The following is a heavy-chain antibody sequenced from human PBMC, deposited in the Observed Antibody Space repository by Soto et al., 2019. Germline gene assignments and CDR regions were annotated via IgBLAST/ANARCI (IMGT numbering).Heavy chain of an antibody. Sequence: GSLRLSCAASGFSFSAYSMNWVRQAPGKGLEWIAYTSTSSTTKYYADSVRGRFSISRDNANDLLYLDMDKLRDEDTGIYYCAGSYSSGNWYFDYWGLGT. V-gene: IGHV3-48*02. D-gene: IGHD3-10*01. J-gene: IGHJ4*02. CDR2: TSTSSTTK. CDR3: AGSYSSGNWYFDY. CDR1: GFSFSAYS.